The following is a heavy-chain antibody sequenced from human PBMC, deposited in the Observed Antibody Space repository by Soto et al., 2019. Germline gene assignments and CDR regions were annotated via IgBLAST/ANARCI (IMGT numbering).Heavy chain of an antibody. CDR2: IYWDDDK. D-gene: IGHD3-3*01. Sequence: SGPTLVNPTQTLTLTCTFSGFSLSTSGVGVGWIRQPPGKALEWLALIYWDDDKRYSPSLKSRLTITKDTSKNQVVLTMTNMDPVDTATYYCAHSRTYDFWSGYYSSSVYQNAFDIWGQGTMVTVSS. J-gene: IGHJ3*02. CDR3: AHSRTYDFWSGYYSSSVYQNAFDI. CDR1: GFSLSTSGVG. V-gene: IGHV2-5*02.